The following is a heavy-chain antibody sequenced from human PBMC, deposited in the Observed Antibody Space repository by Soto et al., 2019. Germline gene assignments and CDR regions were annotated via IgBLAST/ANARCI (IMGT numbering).Heavy chain of an antibody. D-gene: IGHD3-22*01. V-gene: IGHV4-59*08. J-gene: IGHJ4*02. CDR2: IYYAGTT. CDR1: DGSISPYY. CDR3: ARLGGYYQALDS. Sequence: SETLSLTCTVSDGSISPYYWSWIRQPPGKGLEWIGYIYYAGTTTYNPSLKSRVSISVDTSKNEVSLKLTSVTAADTAVYYCARLGGYYQALDSWGQGTVVTVS.